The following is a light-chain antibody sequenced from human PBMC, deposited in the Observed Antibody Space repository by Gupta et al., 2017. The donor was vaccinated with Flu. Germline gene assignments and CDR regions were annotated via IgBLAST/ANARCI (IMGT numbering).Light chain of an antibody. Sequence: SALTQTDSVSGSPGPSVTISCTGTSSDIGSYNLVSWYQQYPGRAPQVLIYEDNKRPSGVSHRFSGSKSGNTASLTISARQADDEADYYCCAYGGSYSFVFGGGTRLTV. CDR2: EDN. J-gene: IGLJ2*01. CDR3: CAYGGSYSFV. CDR1: SSDIGSYNL. V-gene: IGLV2-23*02.